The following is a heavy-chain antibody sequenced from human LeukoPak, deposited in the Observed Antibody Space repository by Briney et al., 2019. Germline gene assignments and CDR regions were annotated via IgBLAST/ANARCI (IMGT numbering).Heavy chain of an antibody. CDR3: TATPWGGGYYYYGMDV. J-gene: IGHJ6*02. CDR2: IKSKTDGGTT. D-gene: IGHD7-27*01. V-gene: IGHV3-15*01. Sequence: GGSLRLSCAASGFTFSNAWMSWVRQAPGKGLEWVGRIKSKTDGGTTDYAAPVKGRFTISRDDSKNTLYLQMNGLKTEDTAVYHCTATPWGGGYYYYGMDVWGQGTTVTVSS. CDR1: GFTFSNAW.